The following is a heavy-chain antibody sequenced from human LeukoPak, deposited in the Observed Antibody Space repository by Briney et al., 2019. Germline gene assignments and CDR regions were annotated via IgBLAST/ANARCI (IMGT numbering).Heavy chain of an antibody. CDR1: GGSISTYY. D-gene: IGHD3-16*01. J-gene: IGHJ4*02. V-gene: IGHV4-4*07. CDR2: IYSGST. Sequence: TSETLSLTCTVSGGSISTYYWSWIRQPAGKGLEWIGRIYSGSTNYNPSLKNRVTMSADTSKNQFSLKLSSVTAADAAIYYCARVPGGATWHIDYWGQGTLVAVSS. CDR3: ARVPGGATWHIDY.